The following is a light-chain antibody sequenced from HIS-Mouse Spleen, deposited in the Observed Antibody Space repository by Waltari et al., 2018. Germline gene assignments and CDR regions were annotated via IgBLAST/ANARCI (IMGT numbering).Light chain of an antibody. CDR1: QRVSSY. CDR2: DAS. J-gene: IGKJ4*01. V-gene: IGKV3-11*01. CDR3: QQRSNWPPT. Sequence: EIVLTQSPATLSLSPGEGATLSCRASQRVSSYLAWYQQKPGQAPRLLIYDASNRATGIPARFSGSGSGTDFTLTISSLEPEDFAVYYCQQRSNWPPTFGGGTKVEIK.